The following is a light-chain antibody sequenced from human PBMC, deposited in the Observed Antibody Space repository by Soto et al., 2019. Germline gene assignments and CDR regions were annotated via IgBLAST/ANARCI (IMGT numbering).Light chain of an antibody. CDR1: SSNIGGNA. J-gene: IGLJ1*01. V-gene: IGLV1-44*01. Sequence: QSALTQPPSASGTPGQRVTISCSGSSSNIGGNAVNWYQQLPGTTPKLLIYSNNQRPSGVPDRFSGSKSGTSASLAISGLQSEDEADYYCAAWDDSLSGYVFGTGTKVTAL. CDR3: AAWDDSLSGYV. CDR2: SNN.